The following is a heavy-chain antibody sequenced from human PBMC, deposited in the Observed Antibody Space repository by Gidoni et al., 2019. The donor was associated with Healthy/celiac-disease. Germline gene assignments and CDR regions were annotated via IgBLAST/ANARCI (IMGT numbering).Heavy chain of an antibody. CDR2: IRSKTYGGTT. CDR3: TRGVKDDSSGYYLDY. D-gene: IGHD3-22*01. V-gene: IGHV3-49*03. J-gene: IGHJ4*02. CDR1: GFSFGDYA. Sequence: EVQLVESGGGLVQPGRSLRLSCTASGFSFGDYAMSWFRQAPGKGLEWVSFIRSKTYGGTTEYAASVKGRFTISRDDSKSIAYLQMNSLKTEDTAVYYCTRGVKDDSSGYYLDYWGQGTLVTVSS.